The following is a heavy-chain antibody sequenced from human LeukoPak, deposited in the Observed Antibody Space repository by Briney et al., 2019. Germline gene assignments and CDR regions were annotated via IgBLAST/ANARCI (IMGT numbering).Heavy chain of an antibody. CDR3: ARRQGGEWELAYYFDY. V-gene: IGHV4-38-2*02. CDR1: GYSISSGYY. D-gene: IGHD1-26*01. CDR2: IYHSGST. J-gene: IGHJ4*02. Sequence: KSSETLSLTCTVSGYSISSGYYWGWIRQPPGKGLEWIGSIYHSGSTYYNPSLKSRVTISVDTSKNQFSLKLSSVTAADTAVYYCARRQGGEWELAYYFDYWGQGTLVTVSS.